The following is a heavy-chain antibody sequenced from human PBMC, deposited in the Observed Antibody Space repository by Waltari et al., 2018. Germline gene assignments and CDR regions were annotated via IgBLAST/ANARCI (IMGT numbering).Heavy chain of an antibody. CDR2: IFYSGSI. D-gene: IGHD5-12*01. CDR3: ARWLQGDWYFAL. Sequence: QVQLLDSGPGLVKPSETLSPSCTVSGAANSPTGHSSSWIRQPPGKGLEYIGYIFYSGSINSHPSTKRRLTMSVDTAKTLISMCLTSVTTADSATYFCARWLQGDWYFALWGRGTLVTVSS. CDR1: GAANSPTGHS. J-gene: IGHJ2*01. V-gene: IGHV4-61*08.